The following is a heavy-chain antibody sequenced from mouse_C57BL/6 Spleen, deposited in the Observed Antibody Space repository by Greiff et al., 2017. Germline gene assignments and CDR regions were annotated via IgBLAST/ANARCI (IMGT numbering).Heavy chain of an antibody. J-gene: IGHJ4*01. CDR3: ASGSGSGSYAMDY. V-gene: IGHV1-39*01. D-gene: IGHD1-1*01. Sequence: EVPLQQSGPELVKPGASVKISCKASGYSFTDYNMNWVKQSNGKSLEWIGVINPNYGTTSYNQKCKGKATLTVDESSSTAYMQLNSLTSEDYAVYYCASGSGSGSYAMDYWGQGTSVTVSS. CDR2: INPNYGTT. CDR1: GYSFTDYN.